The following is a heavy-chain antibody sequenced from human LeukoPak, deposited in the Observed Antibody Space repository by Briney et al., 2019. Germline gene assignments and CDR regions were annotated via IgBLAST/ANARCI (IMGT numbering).Heavy chain of an antibody. J-gene: IGHJ3*02. CDR1: GYTFTSYG. V-gene: IGHV1-18*01. Sequence: ASVKVSCKASGYTFTSYGISWVRQAPGQGLEWMGRISAYNGNTNYAQKLQGRVTMTTDTSTSTAYMELRSLRSDDTAVYYCARDSGYDFWSGYFVIDAFDIWGQGTMVTVSS. D-gene: IGHD3-3*01. CDR3: ARDSGYDFWSGYFVIDAFDI. CDR2: ISAYNGNT.